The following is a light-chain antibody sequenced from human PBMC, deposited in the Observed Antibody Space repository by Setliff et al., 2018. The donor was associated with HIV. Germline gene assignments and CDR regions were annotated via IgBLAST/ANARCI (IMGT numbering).Light chain of an antibody. CDR1: SRDVGGYNY. Sequence: QSALTQPASVSGSPGQSITISCTVTSRDVGGYNYVSWYQQHPGKAPKLIIYEVRNRPSGVSNRFSGSKSGNTASLTISGLQTEDEADYYCSSYAITNTLPFGTGTKVTVL. J-gene: IGLJ1*01. V-gene: IGLV2-14*01. CDR2: EVR. CDR3: SSYAITNTLP.